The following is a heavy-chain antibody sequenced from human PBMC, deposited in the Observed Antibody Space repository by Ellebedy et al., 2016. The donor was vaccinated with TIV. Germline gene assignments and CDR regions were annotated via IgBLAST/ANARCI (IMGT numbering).Heavy chain of an antibody. J-gene: IGHJ6*02. CDR2: IIPQFGTV. CDR3: ARDSTVTRSPSFDQYYLLDV. D-gene: IGHD4-17*01. Sequence: ASVKVSXKPSGGAFSDYAISWVRQAPGQGLEWMGGIIPQFGTVNYAQKFRGRVTITADESTRTAYLELTSLRSEDTATYYCARDSTVTRSPSFDQYYLLDVWGQGTTVTVSS. CDR1: GGAFSDYA. V-gene: IGHV1-69*13.